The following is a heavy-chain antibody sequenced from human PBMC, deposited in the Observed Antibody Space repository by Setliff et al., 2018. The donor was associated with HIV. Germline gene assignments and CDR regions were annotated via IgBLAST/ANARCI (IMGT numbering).Heavy chain of an antibody. CDR2: INPNSGGT. Sequence: ASVKVSCQASGYTFTGYYMHWVRQAPGQGLEWMGRINPNSGGTNYAQKFQGRVTMTRETSISTAYMELSRLRSDDTAVYYCARRPHGAGTYAFDIWGQGTMVTVSS. CDR3: ARRPHGAGTYAFDI. D-gene: IGHD6-19*01. J-gene: IGHJ3*02. V-gene: IGHV1-2*06. CDR1: GYTFTGYY.